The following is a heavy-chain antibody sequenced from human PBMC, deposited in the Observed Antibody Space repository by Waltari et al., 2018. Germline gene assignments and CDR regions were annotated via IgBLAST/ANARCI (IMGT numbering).Heavy chain of an antibody. Sequence: VQLVQSGAEVKKPGASVKVSCKASGYTFTSYYMHWVRQAPGQGLEWMGIINPSGGSTSYAQKFQGRVTMTRDTSTSTVYMELSSLRSEDTAVYYCARGPYCTGGVCYTPDFDYWGQGTLVTVSS. J-gene: IGHJ4*02. CDR1: GYTFTSYY. V-gene: IGHV1-46*01. D-gene: IGHD2-8*02. CDR2: INPSGGST. CDR3: ARGPYCTGGVCYTPDFDY.